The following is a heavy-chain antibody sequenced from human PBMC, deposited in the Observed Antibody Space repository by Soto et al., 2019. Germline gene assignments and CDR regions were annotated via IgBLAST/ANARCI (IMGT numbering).Heavy chain of an antibody. Sequence: EVQLLESGGGLVQPGGSLRLSCAVSGFSFSNSAMTWVRQAPGKGLEWVSGISGSGDITYNTDSVKGRFAISRDTSKNVVYLQMRIVRAEDTAVYYCAKVPQWVLRYHDWFFDYWGQGTLVTVSS. J-gene: IGHJ4*02. CDR1: GFSFSNSA. V-gene: IGHV3-23*01. CDR3: AKVPQWVLRYHDWFFDY. CDR2: ISGSGDIT. D-gene: IGHD3-9*01.